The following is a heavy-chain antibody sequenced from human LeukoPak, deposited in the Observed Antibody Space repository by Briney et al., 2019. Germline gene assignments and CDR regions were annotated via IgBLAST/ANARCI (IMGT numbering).Heavy chain of an antibody. D-gene: IGHD3-10*01. J-gene: IGHJ6*03. CDR3: AKSGRMVRGVIIPDYYYYYMDV. CDR1: GFTFDDYA. Sequence: GGSLRLSCAASGFTFDDYAMHWVRQAPGKGLEWVSLISWDGGSTYYADSVKGRFTISRDNSKNSLYLQMNSLRAEDTALYYCAKSGRMVRGVIIPDYYYYYMDVWGKGTTVTVSS. CDR2: ISWDGGST. V-gene: IGHV3-43D*03.